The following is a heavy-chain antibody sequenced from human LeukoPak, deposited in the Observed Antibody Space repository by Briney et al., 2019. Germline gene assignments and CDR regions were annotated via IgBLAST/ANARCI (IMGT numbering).Heavy chain of an antibody. CDR1: GFTFSSSW. V-gene: IGHV3-7*05. D-gene: IGHD5-24*01. CDR2: IKQDGGET. J-gene: IGHJ4*02. CDR3: ARGARAGYNLEPFDY. Sequence: PGGSLRLSCAASGFTFSSSWMSWVRQAPGKGLEWVANIKQDGGETNYVDSVKGRFTISRDNAKNSLYLQMNSLRAKDTAVYYCARGARAGYNLEPFDYWGQGTLVTVSS.